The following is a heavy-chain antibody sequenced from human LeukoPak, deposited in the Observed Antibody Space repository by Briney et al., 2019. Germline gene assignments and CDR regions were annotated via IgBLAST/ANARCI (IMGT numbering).Heavy chain of an antibody. D-gene: IGHD1-26*01. CDR1: GFTFSNYW. Sequence: GGSLRLSCAASGFTFSNYWMGWVRQAPGKGLERVANIKQDGSEKYYVDSVKGRFTISRDNAKKSLYLQMKSPRAEDTAAYYCARDKSVGATPFDYWGQGTLVTVSS. CDR2: IKQDGSEK. J-gene: IGHJ4*02. CDR3: ARDKSVGATPFDY. V-gene: IGHV3-7*05.